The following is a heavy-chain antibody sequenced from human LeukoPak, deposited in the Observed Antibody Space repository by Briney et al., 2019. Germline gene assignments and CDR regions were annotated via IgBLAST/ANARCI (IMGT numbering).Heavy chain of an antibody. D-gene: IGHD5-18*01. J-gene: IGHJ4*02. CDR3: ARDLATVMAY. CDR1: GFTFSSYS. CDR2: ISSSSSYI. V-gene: IGHV3-21*01. Sequence: GGSLRLSCAASGFTFSSYSMNWVRQAPGKGLEWVSSISSSSSYIYYADSVKGRFTTSRDNAKNSLYLQMNSLRAEDTAVYYCARDLATVMAYWGQGTLVTVSS.